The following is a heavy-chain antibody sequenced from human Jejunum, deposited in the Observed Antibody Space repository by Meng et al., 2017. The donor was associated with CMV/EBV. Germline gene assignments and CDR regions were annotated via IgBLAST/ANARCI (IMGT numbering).Heavy chain of an antibody. CDR1: GFTFITWG. J-gene: IGHJ4*02. CDR2: SSKGDT. V-gene: IGHV1-18*01. CDR3: ARGLWSGFDY. Sequence: SVKVSCKASGFTFITWGVGWVRLAPGQGLEWVGGSSKGDTNYAQKFEGRVTMTTDTSTSTAYMELTSLKFDDTAVYYCARGLWSGFDYWGQGTLVTVSS. D-gene: IGHD3-3*01.